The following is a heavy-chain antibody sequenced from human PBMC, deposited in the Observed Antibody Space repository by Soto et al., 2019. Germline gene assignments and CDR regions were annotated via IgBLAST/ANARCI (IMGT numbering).Heavy chain of an antibody. V-gene: IGHV6-1*01. CDR3: ARDPGYCTNGVCFFEDYYYYGMDV. Sequence: SQTLSLTCAISGDSVSSNSAAWNWIRQSPSRGLEWLGRTYYRSKWYNDYAVSVKSRITINPDTSKNQFSLQLNSVTPEDTAVYYCARDPGYCTNGVCFFEDYYYYGMDVWGQGTKVTVSS. CDR2: TYYRSKWYN. J-gene: IGHJ6*02. CDR1: GDSVSSNSAA. D-gene: IGHD2-8*01.